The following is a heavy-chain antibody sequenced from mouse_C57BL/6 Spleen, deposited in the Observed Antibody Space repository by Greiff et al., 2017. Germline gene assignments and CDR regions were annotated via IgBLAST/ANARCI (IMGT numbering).Heavy chain of an antibody. Sequence: VQLQQSGPGLVAPSQSLSITCTVSGFSLTSYGVSWVRQPPGKGLEWLGVIWGDGSTNYHSALISRLSISKDNSKSHVFLKLNSLQTDDTATYYGGSSRGWFAYWGQGTLVTVSA. CDR3: GSSRGWFAY. CDR1: GFSLTSYG. D-gene: IGHD1-1*01. CDR2: IWGDGST. J-gene: IGHJ3*01. V-gene: IGHV2-3*01.